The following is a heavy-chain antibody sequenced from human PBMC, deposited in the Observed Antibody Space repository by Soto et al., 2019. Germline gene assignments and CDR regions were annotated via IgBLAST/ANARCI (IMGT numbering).Heavy chain of an antibody. CDR3: ATGWPVGDYGLPKGN. V-gene: IGHV1-69*06. CDR2: IIPLYVTA. CDR1: GGTLSNFA. Sequence: QVQLVQSGAEVKKPGSSVKVSCRASGGTLSNFAFSWVRQAPGQGLEWMGGIIPLYVTANYGQKFRGRVTITADKSTSTAYVEVSSLGSEDTAVYYCATGWPVGDYGLPKGNWGQGTQVTVSS. D-gene: IGHD4-17*01. J-gene: IGHJ4*02.